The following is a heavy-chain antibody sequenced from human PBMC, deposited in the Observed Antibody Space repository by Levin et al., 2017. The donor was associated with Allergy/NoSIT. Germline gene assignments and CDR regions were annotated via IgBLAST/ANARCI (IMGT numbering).Heavy chain of an antibody. CDR3: ARDGSYYVSVSYGMDV. Sequence: GGSLRLSCAASGFTFSSYWMYWVRQAPGKGLVWVSRINSDGSSTTYADSVKGRFTISRDNAKNTLYLQMNSLRAEDTAVYYCARDGSYYVSVSYGMDVWGQGTTVTVSS. CDR2: INSDGSST. D-gene: IGHD3-10*01. V-gene: IGHV3-74*01. CDR1: GFTFSSYW. J-gene: IGHJ6*02.